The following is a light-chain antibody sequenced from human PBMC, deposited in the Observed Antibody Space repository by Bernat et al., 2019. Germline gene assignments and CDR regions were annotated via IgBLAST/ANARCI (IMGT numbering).Light chain of an antibody. J-gene: IGLJ1*01. V-gene: IGLV2-14*03. Sequence: QSALTQPASVSGSPGQSITISCTGTSSDIGAYNFVSWYQQHPGKAPKLMISDVSHRPSGVSNRFSGSKSGNTAPLTLSGLQAEDEADYYWWSGTRRSSHDVFGTGTKDTVL. CDR2: DVS. CDR3: WSGTRRSSHDV. CDR1: SSDIGAYNF.